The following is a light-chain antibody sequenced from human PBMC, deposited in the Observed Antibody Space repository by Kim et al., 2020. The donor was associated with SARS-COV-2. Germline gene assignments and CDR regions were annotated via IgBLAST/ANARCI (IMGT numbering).Light chain of an antibody. CDR3: QQYDNWPPYT. CDR1: QSVNRN. Sequence: VSPGDAAPLACTASQSVNRNLAWYQQKRGQSPTLLIYGASTTATGVPARFSGRGFGTEFTFTISSLQSEDFAVYYCQQYDNWPPYTFGQGTKLEI. V-gene: IGKV3-15*01. CDR2: GAS. J-gene: IGKJ2*01.